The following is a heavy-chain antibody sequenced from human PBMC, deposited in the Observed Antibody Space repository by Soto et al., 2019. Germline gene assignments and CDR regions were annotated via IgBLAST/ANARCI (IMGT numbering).Heavy chain of an antibody. J-gene: IGHJ4*02. D-gene: IGHD6-25*01. CDR1: GFTFSNYA. V-gene: IGHV3-23*01. CDR2: ITAGGDST. CDR3: AKKNIERPPFDY. Sequence: EVQLLESGGGLVQPGGSLRLSCAASGFTFSNYAMSWVRQAPGKGLEWVSAITAGGDSTYYADSVKGRFTISRDNSKNTLYLKINGRRAEDTAVYYCAKKNIERPPFDYWGQGPLVTVSS.